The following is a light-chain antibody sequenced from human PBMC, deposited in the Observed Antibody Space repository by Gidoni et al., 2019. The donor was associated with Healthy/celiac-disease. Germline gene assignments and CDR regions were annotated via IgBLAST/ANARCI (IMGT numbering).Light chain of an antibody. CDR2: AAS. CDR1: QGISSW. CDR3: QKANSFPLA. V-gene: IGKV1-12*01. Sequence: DIQLTQSPSSVSASVGDRVTITFRASQGISSWLAWYQQKPGKAPKLLIYAASSLQSGVPSRFSGRGAGTDFNITSSRLQHEDFATYYCQKANSFPLAFGPGTKVDIK. J-gene: IGKJ3*01.